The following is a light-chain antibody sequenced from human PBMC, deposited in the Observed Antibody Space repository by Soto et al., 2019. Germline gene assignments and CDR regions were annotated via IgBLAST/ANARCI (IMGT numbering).Light chain of an antibody. V-gene: IGKV1-39*01. CDR3: QQSYSTLIT. Sequence: DIQLTQSPSFLSASVGDRVTITCRASQSISSYLNWYQQKPGKAPKLLIYAASSLQSGVPSRFSGSGSGTDLTLTISSLQPEDFATYYCQQSYSTLITFGQGTRLEIK. CDR2: AAS. CDR1: QSISSY. J-gene: IGKJ5*01.